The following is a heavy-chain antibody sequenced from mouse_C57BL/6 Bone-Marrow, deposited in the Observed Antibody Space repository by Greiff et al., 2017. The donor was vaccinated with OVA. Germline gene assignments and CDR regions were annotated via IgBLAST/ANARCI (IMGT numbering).Heavy chain of an antibody. J-gene: IGHJ3*01. Sequence: QVHVKQSGAELARPGASVKLSCKASGYTFTSYGISWVKQRTGQGLEWIGEIYPRSGNTYYNEKFKGKATLTADKSSSTAYMELRSLTSEDSAVYFCARSLMVRAWFAYWGQGTLVTVSA. D-gene: IGHD1-1*02. CDR2: IYPRSGNT. V-gene: IGHV1-81*01. CDR3: ARSLMVRAWFAY. CDR1: GYTFTSYG.